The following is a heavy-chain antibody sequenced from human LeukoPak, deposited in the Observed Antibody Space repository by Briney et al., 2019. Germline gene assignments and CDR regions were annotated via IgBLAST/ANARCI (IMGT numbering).Heavy chain of an antibody. D-gene: IGHD5-18*01. CDR1: GVSISSGAYF. CDR3: ARAATYSYGLFDY. CDR2: ISYSRST. J-gene: IGHJ4*02. V-gene: IGHV4-31*03. Sequence: SQTLSLTCTVSGVSISSGAYFWPWIRQHPGKGLEWIAYISYSRSTNYTPSLKSRVTISVDTSKNHFSLKLTSVTAADTSVYYCARAATYSYGLFDYWGQGTLVTGSS.